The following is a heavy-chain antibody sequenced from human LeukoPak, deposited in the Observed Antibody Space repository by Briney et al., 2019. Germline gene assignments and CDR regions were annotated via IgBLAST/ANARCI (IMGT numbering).Heavy chain of an antibody. Sequence: GASVKVSCKASGYTFTGYYLHWVRQAPGQGLEWMGWINPNSGGTNYEQKFQGRVTMTRDTSISTAYMELSRLRSDDTALYYCAREYSYAKYYYEYWGQGTLVTVSS. CDR1: GYTFTGYY. J-gene: IGHJ4*02. CDR2: INPNSGGT. V-gene: IGHV1-2*02. D-gene: IGHD5-18*01. CDR3: AREYSYAKYYYEY.